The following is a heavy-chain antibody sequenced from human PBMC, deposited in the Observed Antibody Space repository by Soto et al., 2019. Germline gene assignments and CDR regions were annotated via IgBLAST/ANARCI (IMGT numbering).Heavy chain of an antibody. CDR1: GFTFSSYW. D-gene: IGHD3-22*01. Sequence: GGSLRLSCAASGFTFSSYWMSWVRQAPGKGLEWVANIKEDGSEKYYVDSVKGRFTISRDNAKNSLYLQMNSLRAEDTAVYYCAREGRGYYRGTDYWGQGTLVTVSS. J-gene: IGHJ4*02. CDR3: AREGRGYYRGTDY. V-gene: IGHV3-7*01. CDR2: IKEDGSEK.